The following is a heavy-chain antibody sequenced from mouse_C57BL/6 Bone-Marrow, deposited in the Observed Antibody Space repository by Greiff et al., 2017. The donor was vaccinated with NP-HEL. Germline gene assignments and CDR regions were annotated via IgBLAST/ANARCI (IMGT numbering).Heavy chain of an antibody. CDR1: GFTFSDYY. V-gene: IGHV5-12*01. D-gene: IGHD4-1*01. J-gene: IGHJ1*03. Sequence: EVKLVESGGGLVQPGGSLKLSCAASGFTFSDYYMYWVRQTPEKRLEWVAYISNGGGSTYYPDTVKGRFTISRDNAKNTLYLQMSRLKSEDTAMYYCARRTGTGWYFDVWGTGTTVTVSS. CDR3: ARRTGTGWYFDV. CDR2: ISNGGGST.